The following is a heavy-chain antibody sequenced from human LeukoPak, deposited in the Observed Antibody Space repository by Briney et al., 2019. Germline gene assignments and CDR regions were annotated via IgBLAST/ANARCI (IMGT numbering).Heavy chain of an antibody. Sequence: PTETHSPTRAVYGGPFSGYYWSWIRQPPGKGLEWIGEINHSGSTNYNPSLKSRVTISVDTSKNQFSLKLSSVTAADTAVYYCARSRPSAYYDILTGVSMDVWGQGTMVTVSS. CDR1: GGPFSGYY. CDR3: ARSRPSAYYDILTGVSMDV. CDR2: INHSGST. J-gene: IGHJ6*02. V-gene: IGHV4-34*01. D-gene: IGHD3-9*01.